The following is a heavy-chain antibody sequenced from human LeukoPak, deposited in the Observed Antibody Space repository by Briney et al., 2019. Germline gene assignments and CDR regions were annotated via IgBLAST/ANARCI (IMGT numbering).Heavy chain of an antibody. J-gene: IGHJ4*02. Sequence: DSIQGRFTISRDNAKNSLYLQMNSLRAEDTAVYYCARNLPAADYWGQGTLVTVSS. V-gene: IGHV3-21*01. CDR3: ARNLPAADY. D-gene: IGHD2-2*01.